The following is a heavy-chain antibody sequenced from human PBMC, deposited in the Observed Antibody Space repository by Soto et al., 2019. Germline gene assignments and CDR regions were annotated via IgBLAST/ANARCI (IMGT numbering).Heavy chain of an antibody. CDR1: GGTFSSYA. D-gene: IGHD6-19*01. CDR2: VIPIFGTA. Sequence: QVQLVQPGAEVKKPGSSVKVSCKASGGTFSSYAISWVRQAPGQGLEWMGGVIPIFGTANYAQKFRGRVTITADESTSTAYMERRSLRSEDTAVYYCASHGGLAVAGTGWFDPWGQGTLVTVSS. V-gene: IGHV1-69*12. J-gene: IGHJ5*02. CDR3: ASHGGLAVAGTGWFDP.